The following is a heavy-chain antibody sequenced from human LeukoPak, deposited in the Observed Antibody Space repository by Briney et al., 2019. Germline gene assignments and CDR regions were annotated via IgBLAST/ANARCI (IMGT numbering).Heavy chain of an antibody. J-gene: IGHJ4*02. CDR2: IIPIFGTA. Sequence: ASVKVSCKASGGIFSSYAISWVRQAPGQGLEWMGGIIPIFGTANYAQKFQGRVTIIADESTSTAYMELSSLRSEDTAVYYCALRGVPAAIDYWGQGTLVTVSS. D-gene: IGHD2-2*01. CDR1: GGIFSSYA. V-gene: IGHV1-69*13. CDR3: ALRGVPAAIDY.